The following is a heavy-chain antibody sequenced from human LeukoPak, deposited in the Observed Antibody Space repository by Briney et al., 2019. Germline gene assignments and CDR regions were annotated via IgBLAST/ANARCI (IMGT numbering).Heavy chain of an antibody. CDR3: ARGLLSGDSFGYYNYYMDV. Sequence: ASVKVSCKASGYTFTSYYMHWVRQAPGQGLERMGIINPSGGSTSYAQKFQGRVTMTRDTSTSTVYMELSSLISEDTAVYYCARGLLSGDSFGYYNYYMDVWGKGTTVTVSS. CDR2: INPSGGST. CDR1: GYTFTSYY. D-gene: IGHD5-18*01. J-gene: IGHJ6*03. V-gene: IGHV1-46*01.